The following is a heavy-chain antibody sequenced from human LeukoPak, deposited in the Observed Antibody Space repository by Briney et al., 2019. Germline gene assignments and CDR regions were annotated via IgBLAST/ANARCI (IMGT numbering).Heavy chain of an antibody. CDR3: ARVTYYSTSYHNAMDV. J-gene: IGHJ6*02. CDR1: GGSFSDYY. V-gene: IGHV4-34*01. CDR2: INHSGGT. D-gene: IGHD3-22*01. Sequence: SETLSLTCAVYGGSFSDYYWSWIRQPPGKGLECIGEINHSGGTNYNPSLKSRVTISVDTSKNQFSLRLTSVTAADTAVYYGARVTYYSTSYHNAMDVWGQGTTVTVSS.